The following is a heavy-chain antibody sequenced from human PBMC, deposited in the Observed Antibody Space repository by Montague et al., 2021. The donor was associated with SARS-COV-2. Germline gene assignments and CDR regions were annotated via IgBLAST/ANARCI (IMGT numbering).Heavy chain of an antibody. V-gene: IGHV3-7*01. Sequence: SLSLSCAASGFIFGDYCMSWVRQAPGKGLEWVANIKLAGSEQYYMDSVKGRFTISRDNARNSLSLQMNSLRAEDTAVYYCVRATLYLDAWGEGTMVAVTS. J-gene: IGHJ6*03. CDR2: IKLAGSEQ. CDR3: VRATLYLDA. CDR1: GFIFGDYC.